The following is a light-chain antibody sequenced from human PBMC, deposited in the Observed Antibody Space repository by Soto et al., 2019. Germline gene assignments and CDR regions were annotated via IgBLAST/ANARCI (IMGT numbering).Light chain of an antibody. Sequence: DIVLTQSPVTLSASPGESATLSCRASQSVNSDLAWYQQKPGQAPTLLIYGAYIMAVGIPARFSGSGSGAEFTLTLRRLQSEDCALYFCQQYNDWPRTFGQGTKVEIK. CDR2: GAY. CDR1: QSVNSD. J-gene: IGKJ1*01. CDR3: QQYNDWPRT. V-gene: IGKV3-15*01.